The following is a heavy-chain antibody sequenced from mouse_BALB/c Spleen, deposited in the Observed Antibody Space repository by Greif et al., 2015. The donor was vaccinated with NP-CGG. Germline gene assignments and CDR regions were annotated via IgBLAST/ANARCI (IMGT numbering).Heavy chain of an antibody. D-gene: IGHD2-3*01. Sequence: EVQLQQSGGGLVKPGGSLKLSCAASGFTFSDYYMYWVRQTPEKRLEWVATISDGGSYTYYPDSVKGRFTISRDNAKNNLYLQMSRLKSEGTAMYYCASLDGYWGQGTTLTVSS. V-gene: IGHV5-4*02. CDR2: ISDGGSYT. J-gene: IGHJ2*01. CDR3: ASLDGY. CDR1: GFTFSDYY.